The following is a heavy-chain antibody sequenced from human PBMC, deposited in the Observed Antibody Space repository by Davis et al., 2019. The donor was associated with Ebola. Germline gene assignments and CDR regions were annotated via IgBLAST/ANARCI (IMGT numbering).Heavy chain of an antibody. CDR1: GNRSSSHW. D-gene: IGHD1-20*01. CDR3: ASLRRTITGMDDGFDI. Sequence: KVSCKDSGNRSSSHWIGWVLQMPGKGLEWMGIIYTGDSDTRYSPSFRGQVTISADKSIKTAFLQWSSLKASDTAMYYCASLRRTITGMDDGFDIWGQGTMVTVSS. V-gene: IGHV5-51*01. CDR2: IYTGDSDT. J-gene: IGHJ3*02.